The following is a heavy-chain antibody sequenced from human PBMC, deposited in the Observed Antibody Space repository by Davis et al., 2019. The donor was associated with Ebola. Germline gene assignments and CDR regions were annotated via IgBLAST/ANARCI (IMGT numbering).Heavy chain of an antibody. J-gene: IGHJ5*02. V-gene: IGHV3-53*01. CDR1: GFTVSSNY. D-gene: IGHD5-18*01. Sequence: PGGSLRLSCAASGFTVSSNYMSWVRQAPGKGLEWVSVIYSGGSTYYADSVKGRFTISRDNSKNTLYLQMNSLRAEDTAVYYCAKDLLNGQLWPGGFDPWGQGTLVTVSS. CDR2: IYSGGST. CDR3: AKDLLNGQLWPGGFDP.